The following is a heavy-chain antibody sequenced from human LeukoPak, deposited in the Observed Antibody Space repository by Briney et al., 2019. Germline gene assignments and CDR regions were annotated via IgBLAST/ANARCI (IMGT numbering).Heavy chain of an antibody. D-gene: IGHD4-23*01. CDR2: IYSGGST. CDR1: GFTFSSYA. J-gene: IGHJ4*02. CDR3: ARMNDYDGDFDY. V-gene: IGHV3-53*01. Sequence: PGGSLRLSCAASGFTFSSYAMSWVRQAPGKGLEWVSVIYSGGSTYYADSVKGRFTISRDNSKNTLYLQMNSLRAEDTAVYYCARMNDYDGDFDYWGQGTLVTVCS.